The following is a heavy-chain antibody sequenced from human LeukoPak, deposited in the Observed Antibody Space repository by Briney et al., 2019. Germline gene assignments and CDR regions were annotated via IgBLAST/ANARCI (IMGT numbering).Heavy chain of an antibody. Sequence: GGSLRLSCAASASTFSSYAMHWVRQAPGKGLEWVAVISYDGSHKYYAESVKGRFTISRDNSKNTLYLQMNSLRAEDTAVYYCARDSYAFDIWGQGTMVTVSS. CDR1: ASTFSSYA. V-gene: IGHV3-30*04. CDR2: ISYDGSHK. J-gene: IGHJ3*02. CDR3: ARDSYAFDI.